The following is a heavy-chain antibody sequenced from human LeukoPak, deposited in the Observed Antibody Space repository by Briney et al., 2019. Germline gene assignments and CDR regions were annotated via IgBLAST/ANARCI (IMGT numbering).Heavy chain of an antibody. Sequence: GESLQISCKGSDYIFATYWIGWVRQMPGQGPEWMGIIFPGDSDTRYSPSFQGRVTISADKSISTAYLQWSSLKASDTAIYYCASEYCSGGNCYFDYWGQGTLVTVSS. J-gene: IGHJ4*02. CDR2: IFPGDSDT. CDR1: DYIFATYW. V-gene: IGHV5-51*01. CDR3: ASEYCSGGNCYFDY. D-gene: IGHD2-15*01.